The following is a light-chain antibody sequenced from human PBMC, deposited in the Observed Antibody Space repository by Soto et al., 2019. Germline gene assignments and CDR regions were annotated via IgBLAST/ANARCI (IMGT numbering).Light chain of an antibody. CDR3: HQRSDWPHT. Sequence: TQSPSSLSASVGDRVTITCRASQSISSYLAWYQQKPGQAPRLLIYDASVRATGTPGRFSGSGSGTDFNLIINSLEPDDFAVYFCHQRSDWPHTFGQGTRLDIK. J-gene: IGKJ2*01. CDR1: QSISSY. CDR2: DAS. V-gene: IGKV3-11*01.